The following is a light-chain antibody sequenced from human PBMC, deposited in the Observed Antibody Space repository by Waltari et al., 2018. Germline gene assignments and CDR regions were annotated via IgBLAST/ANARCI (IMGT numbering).Light chain of an antibody. CDR2: KTS. J-gene: IGKJ1*01. V-gene: IGKV1D-16*01. Sequence: DIQMTQSPSSLSASVGDKVTITCRASQSINNWLAWFQQKPGKAPKSLIYKTSSLESGIPSRFSGSGSGTDFTLTISSLQPEDFATYYCQQYNSAPWTFGQGTTVEIK. CDR3: QQYNSAPWT. CDR1: QSINNW.